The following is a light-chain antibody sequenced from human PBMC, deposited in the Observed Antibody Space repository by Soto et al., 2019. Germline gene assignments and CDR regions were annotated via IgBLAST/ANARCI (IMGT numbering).Light chain of an antibody. CDR3: QELKSYLYT. CDR1: QGISNY. CDR2: AAS. V-gene: IGKV1-9*01. J-gene: IGKJ2*01. Sequence: DIQLTQSPSFLSASVGDSVTITCRASQGISNYLAWYQQKPGKVPQLLIYAASTLQSGVPSRFSGSGSGTEFTLTISSLQPEDFATYYCQELKSYLYTFGQGTKLDIK.